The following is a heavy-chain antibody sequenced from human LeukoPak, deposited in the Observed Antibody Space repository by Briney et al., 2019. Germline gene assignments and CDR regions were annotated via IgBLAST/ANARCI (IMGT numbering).Heavy chain of an antibody. J-gene: IGHJ6*04. Sequence: SETLSLTCTVSGGSISNFYWSWTRQPPGGGLEWIGYIYYSGTTNYNPSLKSRVTMSVDASKNQFSLWLTSVTAADTAVYYCARLARLALLRGVTGYHSLDVWGKGTKVTVSS. CDR3: ARLARLALLRGVTGYHSLDV. CDR2: IYYSGTT. V-gene: IGHV4-59*01. D-gene: IGHD3-10*01. CDR1: GGSISNFY.